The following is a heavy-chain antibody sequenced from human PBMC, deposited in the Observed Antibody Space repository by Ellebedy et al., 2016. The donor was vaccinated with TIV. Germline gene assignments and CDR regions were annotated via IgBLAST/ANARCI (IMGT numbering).Heavy chain of an antibody. D-gene: IGHD3-22*01. V-gene: IGHV3-30*02. J-gene: IGHJ6*02. CDR1: GYIFSGYG. CDR2: IRYDGSDK. Sequence: GESLKISCAASGYIFSGYGMHWVRQAPGKGLEWVAFIRYDGSDKYYADSVKGRFTISRDNSKNTLYLQMNSLRAEDTAVYYCAKTMRNGMDVWGQGTTVTVSS. CDR3: AKTMRNGMDV.